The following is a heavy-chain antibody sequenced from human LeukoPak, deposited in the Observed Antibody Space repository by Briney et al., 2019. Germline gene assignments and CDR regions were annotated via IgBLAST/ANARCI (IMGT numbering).Heavy chain of an antibody. CDR1: GFTFSSYW. CDR3: ARAHYDFWSGIDFPYYYYYMDV. V-gene: IGHV3-7*01. CDR2: IKQDGSEK. D-gene: IGHD3-3*01. Sequence: PGGSLRLSCAASGFTFSSYWMHWVRQAPGKGLVWVANIKQDGSEKYYVDSVKGRFTISRDNAKNSLYLQMNSLRAEDTAVYYCARAHYDFWSGIDFPYYYYYMDVWGKGTAVTVSS. J-gene: IGHJ6*03.